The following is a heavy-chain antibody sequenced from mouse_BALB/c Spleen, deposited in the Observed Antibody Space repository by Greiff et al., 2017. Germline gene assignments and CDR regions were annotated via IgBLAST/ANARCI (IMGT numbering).Heavy chain of an antibody. CDR2: ISSGGSYT. J-gene: IGHJ3*01. Sequence: DVKLVESGGGLVKPGGSLKLSCAASGFTFSSYAMSWVRQSPEKRLEWVAEISSGGSYTYYPDTVTGRFTISRDNAKNTLYLEMSSLRSEDTAMYYCARDENYGSSSAWFAYWGQGTLVTVSA. CDR1: GFTFSSYA. V-gene: IGHV5-9-4*01. D-gene: IGHD1-1*01. CDR3: ARDENYGSSSAWFAY.